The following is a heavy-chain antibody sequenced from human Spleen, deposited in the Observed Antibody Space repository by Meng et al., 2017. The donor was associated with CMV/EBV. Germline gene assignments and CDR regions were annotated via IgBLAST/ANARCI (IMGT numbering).Heavy chain of an antibody. J-gene: IGHJ4*02. D-gene: IGHD6-13*01. CDR3: ARGGSSISWYYFDN. V-gene: IGHV4-61*01. CDR1: GASVSSATYY. Sequence: SETLSPTCTVSGASVSSATYYWTWIRQPPGKGLEWIGYIIYSGRTNYNPSLKGRATISVDTSKHQFSLKLTSVTAADTAVYYCARGGSSISWYYFDNWGQGTLVTVSS. CDR2: IIYSGRT.